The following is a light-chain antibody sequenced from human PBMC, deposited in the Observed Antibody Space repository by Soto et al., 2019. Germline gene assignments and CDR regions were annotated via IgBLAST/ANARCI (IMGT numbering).Light chain of an antibody. J-gene: IGKJ1*01. CDR1: QGISNY. CDR2: AAS. V-gene: IGKV1-27*01. Sequence: DIQMTQSPSSLSASVGDRVTITCRASQGISNYLAWYQQKPGKVPKLLIYAASTVQSGVPSRLSGSGAGTDFTLTSSSLQPEYVATSHLQTYNSARQTFGQGTQVEIK. CDR3: QTYNSARQT.